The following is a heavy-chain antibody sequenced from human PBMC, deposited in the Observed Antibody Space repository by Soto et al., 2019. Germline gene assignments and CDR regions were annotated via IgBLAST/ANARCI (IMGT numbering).Heavy chain of an antibody. J-gene: IGHJ5*02. CDR3: ARARDFTMIVVVNPWTWFDP. CDR1: GGSISSGGYY. Sequence: QVQLQESGPGLVKPSQTLSLTCTVSGGSISSGGYYWSWIRQHPGKGLEWIGYIYYSGSTYYNPSLKSRVTISVDTSKNQFSLKLSSVTAADTAVYYCARARDFTMIVVVNPWTWFDPWGQGTLVTVSS. CDR2: IYYSGST. D-gene: IGHD3-22*01. V-gene: IGHV4-31*03.